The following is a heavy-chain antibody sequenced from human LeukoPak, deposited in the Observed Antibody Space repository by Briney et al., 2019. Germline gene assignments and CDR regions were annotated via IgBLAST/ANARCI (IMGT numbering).Heavy chain of an antibody. Sequence: GASVTVSCKASGYTFTGYYMHWVRQAPGQGLEWMGWINPNSGGTNYAQKFQGRVTMTRDTSISTAYMELSRLRSDDTAVYYCARDTYPNYYYGSGSYPNNWFDPWGQGTLVTVSS. D-gene: IGHD3-10*01. CDR1: GYTFTGYY. CDR3: ARDTYPNYYYGSGSYPNNWFDP. CDR2: INPNSGGT. V-gene: IGHV1-2*02. J-gene: IGHJ5*02.